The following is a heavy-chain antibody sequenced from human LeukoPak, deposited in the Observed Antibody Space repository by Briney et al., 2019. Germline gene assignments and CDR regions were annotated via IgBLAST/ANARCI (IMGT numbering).Heavy chain of an antibody. Sequence: PSETLSLTCAVYGGSFSGYYWSWIRQPPGKGLEWIGEINHCGSTNYNPSLKSRVTISVDTSKNQFSLELSSVTAADTAVYYCARGPDIVVVVAAYFDYWGQGTLVTVSS. V-gene: IGHV4-34*01. J-gene: IGHJ4*02. D-gene: IGHD2-15*01. CDR2: INHCGST. CDR1: GGSFSGYY. CDR3: ARGPDIVVVVAAYFDY.